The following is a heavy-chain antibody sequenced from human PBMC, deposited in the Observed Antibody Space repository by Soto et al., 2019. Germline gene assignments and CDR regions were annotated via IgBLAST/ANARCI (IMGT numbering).Heavy chain of an antibody. CDR3: ARDQDTAMDNYFDY. D-gene: IGHD5-18*01. J-gene: IGHJ4*02. V-gene: IGHV1-2*04. Sequence: ASVKVSCKASGYTFTGYYMHWVRQAPGQGLEWMGWINPNSGGTNYAQKFQGWGTMTRDTSISTAYMELSRLRSDDTAVYYCARDQDTAMDNYFDYWGQGTLVTVSS. CDR1: GYTFTGYY. CDR2: INPNSGGT.